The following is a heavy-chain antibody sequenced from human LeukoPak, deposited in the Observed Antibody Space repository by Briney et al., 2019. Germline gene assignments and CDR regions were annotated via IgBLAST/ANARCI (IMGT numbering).Heavy chain of an antibody. J-gene: IGHJ6*03. Sequence: GGSLRLSCAASGFTFSTYWMSWVRQAPGKGLEWVANTKEDGGEKYYVDSVKGRFTISRDNAKNSLYLQMNSLRAEDTAVYYCARDTYYYDSSGYYLYYYYYYMDVWGKGTTVTVSS. CDR3: ARDTYYYDSSGYYLYYYYYYMDV. D-gene: IGHD3-22*01. V-gene: IGHV3-7*01. CDR1: GFTFSTYW. CDR2: TKEDGGEK.